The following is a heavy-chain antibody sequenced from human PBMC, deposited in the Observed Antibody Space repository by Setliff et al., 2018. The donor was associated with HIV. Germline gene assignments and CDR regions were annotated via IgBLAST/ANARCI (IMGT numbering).Heavy chain of an antibody. J-gene: IGHJ4*02. CDR3: AKDVKFFPVPDSSGYIDY. Sequence: ASVKVSCKAPGDTFPKYYLHWVRQAPGQGLEWMGIINPNGGRTTYAQKFQGRVTMTRATSTSTVYMELSSLTSEDTAVYYCAKDVKFFPVPDSSGYIDYWGQGTLVTVSS. V-gene: IGHV1-46*01. CDR1: GDTFPKYY. D-gene: IGHD3-22*01. CDR2: INPNGGRT.